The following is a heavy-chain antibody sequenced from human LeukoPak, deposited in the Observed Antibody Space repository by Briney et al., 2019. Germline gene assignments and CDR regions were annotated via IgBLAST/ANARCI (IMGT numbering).Heavy chain of an antibody. V-gene: IGHV4-34*01. J-gene: IGHJ6*04. CDR2: INHSGST. CDR3: ARGKNRQLTYYYYGMDV. Sequence: PSETLSLTCAVYGGSFSGYYWSWIRQPPGKGLEWIGEINHSGSTNYNPSLKSRVTISVDTSKNQFSLKLSSVTAADTAVYYCARGKNRQLTYYYYGMDVWGKGTTVTVSS. D-gene: IGHD6-13*01. CDR1: GGSFSGYY.